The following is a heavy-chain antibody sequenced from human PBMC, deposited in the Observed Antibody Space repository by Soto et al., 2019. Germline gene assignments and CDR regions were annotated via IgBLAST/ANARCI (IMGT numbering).Heavy chain of an antibody. V-gene: IGHV3-30*18. D-gene: IGHD3-3*01. Sequence: QVQLVESGGGVVQPGRSLRLSCAASGFTFSSYGMPWVRQAPGKGLEGVAVISYDGSNKYYADSVKGRFTISRDNSKNTLYLQMNSLRAEDTAVYYCAKVRAFWSGSNNWFDPWGQGTLVTVSS. CDR3: AKVRAFWSGSNNWFDP. CDR1: GFTFSSYG. J-gene: IGHJ5*02. CDR2: ISYDGSNK.